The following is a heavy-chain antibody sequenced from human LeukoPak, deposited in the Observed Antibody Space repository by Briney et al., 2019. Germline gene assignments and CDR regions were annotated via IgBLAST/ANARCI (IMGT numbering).Heavy chain of an antibody. J-gene: IGHJ4*02. CDR2: VNGDGTIT. Sequence: PGGSLRLSCEVSGFTFSSHWMHWVRQVPGKGLVWVSGVNGDGTITLYAGSVKGRVTVTRDNAKNTVCLQMNGLTAEDTALYFCARDRRSPDPYDRDERLDYWGQGILVTVS. V-gene: IGHV3-74*01. CDR3: ARDRRSPDPYDRDERLDY. CDR1: GFTFSSHW. D-gene: IGHD3-22*01.